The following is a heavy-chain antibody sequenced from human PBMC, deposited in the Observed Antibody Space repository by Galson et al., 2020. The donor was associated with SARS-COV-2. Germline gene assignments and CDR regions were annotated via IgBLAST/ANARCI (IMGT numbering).Heavy chain of an antibody. CDR2: ISPSGGT. J-gene: IGHJ3*02. Sequence: SETLSLTCAVSGTSISSGSYSWTWIRQPPGKGLEWIGYISPSGGTYYNPSLKSRVTISGDRSKNQFSLRLSSVTAADTAVYYCARLHYGEYAPEAFDIWGPGTRVTVAS. V-gene: IGHV4-30-2*01. CDR3: ARLHYGEYAPEAFDI. D-gene: IGHD4-17*01. CDR1: GTSISSGSYS.